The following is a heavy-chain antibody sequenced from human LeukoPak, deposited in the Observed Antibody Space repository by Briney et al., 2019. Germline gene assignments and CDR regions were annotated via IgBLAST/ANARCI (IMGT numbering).Heavy chain of an antibody. CDR2: ISSSGSTI. Sequence: PGGSLRLSCAASGFTFSSYEMNWVRQAPGKGLEWVSYISSSGSTIYYADSVKGRFTISRDNAKNSLYLQMNSLRAEDTAVYYXXXXXXXYGSGSPTLYFDYWGQGTLVTVSS. J-gene: IGHJ4*02. V-gene: IGHV3-48*03. CDR1: GFTFSSYE. D-gene: IGHD3-10*01. CDR3: XXXXXXYGSGSPTLYFDY.